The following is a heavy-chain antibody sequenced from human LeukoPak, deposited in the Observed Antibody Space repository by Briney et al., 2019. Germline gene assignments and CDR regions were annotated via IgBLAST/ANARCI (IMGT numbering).Heavy chain of an antibody. J-gene: IGHJ4*02. CDR2: ISAYNGNT. CDR3: ARWNLRYFDWLLFADH. Sequence: ASVKVSCKASGYTFTSYGISWVRQAPGRGLEWMGWISAYNGNTNYAQKLQGRVTMTTDTSTSTAYMELRSLRSDDTAVYYCARWNLRYFDWLLFADHWGQGTLVTVSS. D-gene: IGHD3-9*01. V-gene: IGHV1-18*01. CDR1: GYTFTSYG.